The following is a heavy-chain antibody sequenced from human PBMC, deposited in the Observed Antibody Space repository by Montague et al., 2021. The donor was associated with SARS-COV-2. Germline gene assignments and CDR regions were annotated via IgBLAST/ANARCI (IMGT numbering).Heavy chain of an antibody. Sequence: SETLSLTRAVHGGSFSTYSWNWIRQPPGKELEWIGEIHHGGSTNYNPSLKSRVTISADTSKNQFSLKLTSVAAADTAVYYCARLGDGVVPSPILGVGPYYSYYYMDVWGRGTTVTVSS. CDR2: IHHGGST. D-gene: IGHD3-10*01. J-gene: IGHJ6*03. CDR1: GGSFSTYS. V-gene: IGHV4-34*01. CDR3: ARLGDGVVPSPILGVGPYYSYYYMDV.